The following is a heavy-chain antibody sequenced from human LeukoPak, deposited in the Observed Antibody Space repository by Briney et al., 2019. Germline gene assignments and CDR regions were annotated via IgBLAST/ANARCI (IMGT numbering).Heavy chain of an antibody. CDR1: GGSISSSSYY. V-gene: IGHV4-39*01. Sequence: SGTLSLTCTVSGGSISSSSYYWGWIRQPPGKGLEWIGSIYYSGSTYYNPSLKSRVTISVDTSKNQYSLKLSSVTAADTAVYYCARGQQWLVPVDYWGQGTLVTVSS. D-gene: IGHD6-19*01. CDR3: ARGQQWLVPVDY. CDR2: IYYSGST. J-gene: IGHJ4*02.